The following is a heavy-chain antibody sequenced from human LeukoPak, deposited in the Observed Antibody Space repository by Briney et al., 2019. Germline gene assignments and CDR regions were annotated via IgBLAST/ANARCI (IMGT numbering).Heavy chain of an antibody. D-gene: IGHD6-19*01. CDR2: INHSGST. V-gene: IGHV4-34*01. Sequence: SETLSLTCAVYGGSFSVYYWSWIRQPPGKGLEWIGEINHSGSTNYNPSLKSRVTISVDTSKNQFSLKLSSVTAADTAVYYCARGRRAVASTRGWFDPWGQGTLVTVSS. CDR3: ARGRRAVASTRGWFDP. CDR1: GGSFSVYY. J-gene: IGHJ5*02.